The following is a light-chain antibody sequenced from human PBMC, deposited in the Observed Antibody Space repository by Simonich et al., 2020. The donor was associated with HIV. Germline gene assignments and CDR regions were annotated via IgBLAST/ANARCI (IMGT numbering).Light chain of an antibody. CDR1: QSIDNW. CDR2: AAS. J-gene: IGKJ5*01. V-gene: IGKV1-39*01. Sequence: DIQMTQSPSTLSAHVGDRVTITCRASQSIDNWLAWYHQKPGKAPKLLIYAASSLQSGVPLRFSGSGSGTDFTLTISSLQPEDFATYYCQQSYSSPQITFGQGTRLEIK. CDR3: QQSYSSPQIT.